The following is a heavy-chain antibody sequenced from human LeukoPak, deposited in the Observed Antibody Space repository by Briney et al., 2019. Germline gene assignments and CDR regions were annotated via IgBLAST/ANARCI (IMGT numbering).Heavy chain of an antibody. V-gene: IGHV3-7*04. CDR3: ARDIPYGPSYFDY. J-gene: IGHJ4*02. CDR2: IKEDGSDA. D-gene: IGHD2-2*02. CDR1: GFTFRSFW. Sequence: GGSLRLSCSASGFTFRSFWMTWVHQAPGKGLELVANIKEDGSDANYVDAVKGRFTISRDNAKDSLYLQMNSVRPEDTAVYYCARDIPYGPSYFDYWGQGTLVTISS.